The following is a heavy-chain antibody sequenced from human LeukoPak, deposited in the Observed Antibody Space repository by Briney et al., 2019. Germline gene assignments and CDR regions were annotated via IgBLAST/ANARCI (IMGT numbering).Heavy chain of an antibody. CDR2: TYYRSKWYN. D-gene: IGHD5-24*01. J-gene: IGHJ3*01. V-gene: IGHV6-1*01. CDR3: ARGGQGDGYSADEAFDL. CDR1: GDSVASNSTA. Sequence: SQTLSLTCVISGDSVASNSTACNWIRQSPSRGLEWLGRTYYRSKWYNDYALSMKSRITINPDTSKNQFSLQLNSVTPEDTAVYYCARGGQGDGYSADEAFDLWGQGTMVTVS.